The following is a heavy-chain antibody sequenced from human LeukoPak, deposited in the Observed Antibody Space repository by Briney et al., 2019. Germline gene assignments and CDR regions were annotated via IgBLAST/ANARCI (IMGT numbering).Heavy chain of an antibody. D-gene: IGHD5-12*01. CDR1: GGSISSYV. Sequence: SETLSLTCTVSGGSISSYVWYWVRQPPGKGLEWIGYIYYSGSTNYNPSLKSRVTVSVDTSKNQFSLKLASVTTADTAVYYCARDRWLGYWGQGTLVTVSS. J-gene: IGHJ4*02. V-gene: IGHV4-59*01. CDR3: ARDRWLGY. CDR2: IYYSGST.